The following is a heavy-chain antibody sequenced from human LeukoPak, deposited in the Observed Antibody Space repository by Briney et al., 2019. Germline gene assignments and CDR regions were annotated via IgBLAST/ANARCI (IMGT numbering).Heavy chain of an antibody. CDR2: INPSGGST. J-gene: IGHJ4*02. V-gene: IGHV1-46*01. CDR3: ARGYSSSWYSVSSYFDY. Sequence: ASVKVSCKASGYTFTSYYMHWVRQAPGQGLEWMGIINPSGGSTSYAQKFQGRVTMTRDMSTSTVYMELSSLRSEDTAVYYCARGYSSSWYSVSSYFDYWGQGTLVTVSS. CDR1: GYTFTSYY. D-gene: IGHD6-13*01.